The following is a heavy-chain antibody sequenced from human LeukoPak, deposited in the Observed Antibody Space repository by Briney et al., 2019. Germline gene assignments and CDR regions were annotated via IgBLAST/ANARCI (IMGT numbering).Heavy chain of an antibody. CDR3: AKERRGENVWGSYRDAFDM. V-gene: IGHV3-23*01. CDR2: ISGSGGST. D-gene: IGHD3-16*02. Sequence: GRSLRLSCAASTNTFSSVHWVRQAPGKGLEWVSGISGSGGSTYYADSVKGRFTISRDNSKNTLYLQMNSLRAEDTAVYYCAKERRGENVWGSYRDAFDMWGQGTMVTVSS. J-gene: IGHJ3*02. CDR1: TNTFSSV.